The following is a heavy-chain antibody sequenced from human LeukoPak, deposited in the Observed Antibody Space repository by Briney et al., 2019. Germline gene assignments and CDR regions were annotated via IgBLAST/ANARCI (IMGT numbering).Heavy chain of an antibody. CDR2: FDPEDGET. Sequence: ASVKVSCKVSGYTLTELSMHWVRQAPGKGLEWMGGFDPEDGETIYAQKFQGRVTMTEDTSTDTAYMELSSLRSEDTAVYYCATSFSSGYHLDYWGQGTLVTVSS. CDR3: ATSFSSGYHLDY. D-gene: IGHD3-22*01. J-gene: IGHJ4*02. V-gene: IGHV1-24*01. CDR1: GYTLTELS.